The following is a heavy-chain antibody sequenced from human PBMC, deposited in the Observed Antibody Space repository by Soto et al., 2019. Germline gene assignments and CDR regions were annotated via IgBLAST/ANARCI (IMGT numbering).Heavy chain of an antibody. J-gene: IGHJ6*02. CDR2: IIPILGIA. Sequence: QVQLVQSGAEVKKPGSSVKVSCEASEGPFGGYPISWVGQAPGKGLGGLGRIIPILGIANYAQKFQGRVTITADKSTSTAYMELSSLRSEDTAVYYCAREPPGLRYFDWWGYYGMDVWGQGTTVTVSS. CDR1: EGPFGGYP. D-gene: IGHD3-9*01. V-gene: IGHV1-69*04. CDR3: AREPPGLRYFDWWGYYGMDV.